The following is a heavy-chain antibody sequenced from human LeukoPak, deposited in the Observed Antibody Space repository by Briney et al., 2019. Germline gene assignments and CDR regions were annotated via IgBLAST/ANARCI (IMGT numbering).Heavy chain of an antibody. CDR1: GGSISSSSYY. CDR3: ARHIEHSSSHFDY. J-gene: IGHJ4*02. D-gene: IGHD6-6*01. Sequence: SETLSLTCTVSGGSISSSSYYWGWIRQPPGKGLEWIGSIYYSGSTYYNPSLKSRVTISVDTSKNQFSLKLSSVTAADTAVYYCARHIEHSSSHFDYWGQGTLVTVSS. CDR2: IYYSGST. V-gene: IGHV4-39*01.